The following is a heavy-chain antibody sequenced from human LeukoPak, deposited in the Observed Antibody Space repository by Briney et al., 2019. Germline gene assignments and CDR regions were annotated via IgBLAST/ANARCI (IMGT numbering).Heavy chain of an antibody. CDR2: IRYDGSNK. Sequence: PGGSLRLSCAASGFTFSSYGMHWVRQAPGKGLEWVAFIRYDGSNKYYADSVKGRFTISRDNAKNSLYLQMNSLRAEDTAVYYCAGVVGLRSLGWIVGDYEGDVFDIWGQGTMVTVSS. D-gene: IGHD4-17*01. V-gene: IGHV3-30*02. CDR1: GFTFSSYG. J-gene: IGHJ3*02. CDR3: AGVVGLRSLGWIVGDYEGDVFDI.